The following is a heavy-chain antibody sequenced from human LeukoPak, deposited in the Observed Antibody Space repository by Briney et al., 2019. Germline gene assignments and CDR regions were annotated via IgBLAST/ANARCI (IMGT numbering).Heavy chain of an antibody. CDR3: ARYLRTPDVAFDI. V-gene: IGHV3-66*01. J-gene: IGHJ3*02. D-gene: IGHD4-23*01. Sequence: KTGGSLRLSCAASGFTVSSNYMSWVRQAPGKGLEWVSIIYSGGSIYYADSVKGRFTISRDNSKNTLYLQMNSLRAGDTAVYYCARYLRTPDVAFDIWGQGTMVTVSS. CDR2: IYSGGSI. CDR1: GFTVSSNY.